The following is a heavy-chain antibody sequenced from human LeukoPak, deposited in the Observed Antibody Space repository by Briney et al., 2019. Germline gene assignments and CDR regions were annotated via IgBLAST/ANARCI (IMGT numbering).Heavy chain of an antibody. V-gene: IGHV3-11*04. D-gene: IGHD2-15*01. CDR2: ISSSGSTI. Sequence: GGSLRLSCAASGFTFSDYYMSWIRQAPGKGLEWVSYISSSGSTIYCADSVKGRFTISRDNAKNSLYLQMNSLRAEDTAVYYCARDAEYCSGGSCYSFHYYYYMDVWGKGTTVTVSS. CDR1: GFTFSDYY. J-gene: IGHJ6*03. CDR3: ARDAEYCSGGSCYSFHYYYYMDV.